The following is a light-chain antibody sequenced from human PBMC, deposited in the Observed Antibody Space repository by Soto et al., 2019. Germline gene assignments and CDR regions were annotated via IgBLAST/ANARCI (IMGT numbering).Light chain of an antibody. V-gene: IGLV1-40*01. CDR2: GDS. Sequence: QSVLTQPPPVSGAPGQRVTISCTGSSSNIGAGYGVHWYIQLPGTAHKLLVYGDSNRPSGVPDRFSGSKSDTSASLAITGLQAEDEADYYCQSYDSSLSGVIFGGGTK. J-gene: IGLJ2*01. CDR1: SSNIGAGYG. CDR3: QSYDSSLSGVI.